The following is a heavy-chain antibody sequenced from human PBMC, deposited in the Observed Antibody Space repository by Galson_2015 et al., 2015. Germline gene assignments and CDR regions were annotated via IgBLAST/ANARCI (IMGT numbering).Heavy chain of an antibody. Sequence: SVKVSCKASGYTFTSYGISWVRQAPGQGLEWMGWISAYNGNTNYAQKFQGRVTITADESTSTAYMELSSLRSEDTAVYYCATVGGELSYYGMDVWGQGTTVTVSS. D-gene: IGHD3-16*02. CDR1: GYTFTSYG. CDR2: ISAYNGNT. V-gene: IGHV1-18*04. J-gene: IGHJ6*02. CDR3: ATVGGELSYYGMDV.